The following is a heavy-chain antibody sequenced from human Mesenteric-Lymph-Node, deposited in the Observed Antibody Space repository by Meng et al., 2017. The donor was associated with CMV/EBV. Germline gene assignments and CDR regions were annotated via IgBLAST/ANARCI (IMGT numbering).Heavy chain of an antibody. J-gene: IGHJ4*02. V-gene: IGHV4-59*01. D-gene: IGHD1-26*01. CDR3: ARSPWTTTPFDY. CDR1: GGSFSGYY. Sequence: SETLSLTCAVYGGSFSGYYWSWIRQPPGKGLEWIAYIYYSGSTNYNPSLKSRVTISIDKAKNQFSLKLSSVTAADTAVYYCARSPWTTTPFDYWGQGTLVTVSS. CDR2: IYYSGST.